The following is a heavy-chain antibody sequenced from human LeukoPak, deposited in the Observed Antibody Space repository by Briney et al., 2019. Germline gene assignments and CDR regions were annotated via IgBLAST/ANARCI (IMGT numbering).Heavy chain of an antibody. CDR3: ARVAYGSGSYFQVGGDY. J-gene: IGHJ4*02. CDR1: GFTFSTHW. Sequence: HTGGSLRLSCAAPGFTFSTHWMIWLRQAPGKGLEWVANIKQDGSEKYYADSVKGRFTISRDNAKNSLYLQMNSLRADDTAVYYCARVAYGSGSYFQVGGDYWGQGTLVTVSS. CDR2: IKQDGSEK. D-gene: IGHD3-10*01. V-gene: IGHV3-7*05.